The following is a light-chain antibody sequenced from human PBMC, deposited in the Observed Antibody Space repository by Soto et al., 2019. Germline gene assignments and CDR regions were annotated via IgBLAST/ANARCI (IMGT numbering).Light chain of an antibody. Sequence: IVLTQSPGTLSFSXGEGATLSGRASQSVSSGSLAWYQQEPGHXPRLLXYSASSRANGSPHRFSGSGSATEFTRTISSLQSEDFAVYYGQQYNNWPRTFGQGTKVDIK. CDR1: QSVSSGS. V-gene: IGKV3-20*01. CDR2: SAS. CDR3: QQYNNWPRT. J-gene: IGKJ1*01.